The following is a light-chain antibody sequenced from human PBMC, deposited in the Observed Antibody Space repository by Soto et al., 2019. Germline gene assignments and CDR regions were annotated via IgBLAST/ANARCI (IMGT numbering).Light chain of an antibody. CDR1: QDISNY. J-gene: IGKJ4*01. CDR2: DAI. V-gene: IGKV1-33*01. CDR3: QQYDNGPLT. Sequence: DIQMTQSPSSLSASVGDRVTITCQASQDISNYLNWYQQKPGKAPKLLIYDAINLETGIPSRFSGSGSGTDFTVTISSLQPEDIAAYYCQQYDNGPLTFGGGTRVEIK.